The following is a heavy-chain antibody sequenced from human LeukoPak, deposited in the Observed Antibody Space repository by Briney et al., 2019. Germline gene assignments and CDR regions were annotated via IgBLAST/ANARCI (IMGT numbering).Heavy chain of an antibody. V-gene: IGHV3-23*01. CDR3: VQEGPRGLAFDI. CDR1: GVTFSSYV. Sequence: GSLRLSCDASGVTFSSYVMSWVRPAPGKRPEWVSGISGSGGGTYYAASVKGRFAISRDNSKNTLYLQMNSLRAEDTAVYYCVQEGPRGLAFDIWGQGTKVTVSS. CDR2: ISGSGGGT. J-gene: IGHJ3*02.